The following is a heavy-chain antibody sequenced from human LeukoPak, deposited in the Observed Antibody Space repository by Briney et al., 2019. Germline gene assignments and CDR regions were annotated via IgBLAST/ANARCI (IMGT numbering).Heavy chain of an antibody. V-gene: IGHV3-23*01. D-gene: IGHD6-6*01. CDR1: GFTFSSYA. J-gene: IGHJ6*02. Sequence: GGSLRLSCAASGFTFSSYAMSWVRQAPRKGLEWVSAISGSGGSTYYADSVKGRFTISRDNSKNTLYLQMNSLRAEDTAVYYCAKEIGSSPYYYYYGMDVWGQGTTVTVSS. CDR2: ISGSGGST. CDR3: AKEIGSSPYYYYYGMDV.